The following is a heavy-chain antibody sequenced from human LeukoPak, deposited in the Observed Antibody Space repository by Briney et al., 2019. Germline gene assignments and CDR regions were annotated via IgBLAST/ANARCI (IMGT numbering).Heavy chain of an antibody. J-gene: IGHJ3*02. V-gene: IGHV3-23*01. CDR3: AKVLDYYDILTGPIAHDAFDI. D-gene: IGHD3-9*01. CDR2: ISGSGGST. Sequence: GGSLRLSCAASGFTFSSYAMSWVRQAPGKGLEWVSAISGSGGSTYYADSVKGRFTISRDNSKNTLYLQMNSLRAEDTAVYYCAKVLDYYDILTGPIAHDAFDIWGQGTMVTVSS. CDR1: GFTFSSYA.